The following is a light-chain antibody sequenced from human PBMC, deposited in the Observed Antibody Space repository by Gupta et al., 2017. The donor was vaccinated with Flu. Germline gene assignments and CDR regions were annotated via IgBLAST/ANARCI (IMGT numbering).Light chain of an antibody. Sequence: DIQMTQSPSTLSAFVGDRVTITCRASQSISNYLAWYQQKPVKAPKVLIYMASRLENGVPSRFTRSASGTEFTLTISILHPDDFATYYCQLYQTYSRTLGPGTRVESK. J-gene: IGKJ1*01. CDR3: QLYQTYSRT. V-gene: IGKV1-5*03. CDR2: MAS. CDR1: QSISNY.